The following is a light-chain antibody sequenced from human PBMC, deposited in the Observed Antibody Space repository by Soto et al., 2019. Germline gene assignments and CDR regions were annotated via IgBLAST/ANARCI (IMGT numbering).Light chain of an antibody. CDR2: KAS. Sequence: DIQMTQSPSTLPASVGDRVTITCRASQSISSWLAWYQQKPGKAPKLLLYKASTLESGVPARFSGSGSGTEFTLTISSLQPDDFATYYCQQYNSYPYTFGQGTKLEIK. J-gene: IGKJ2*01. V-gene: IGKV1-5*03. CDR3: QQYNSYPYT. CDR1: QSISSW.